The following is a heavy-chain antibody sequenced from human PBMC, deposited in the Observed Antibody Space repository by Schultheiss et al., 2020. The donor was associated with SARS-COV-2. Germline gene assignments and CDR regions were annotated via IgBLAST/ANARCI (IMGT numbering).Heavy chain of an antibody. CDR2: ISGSGGST. D-gene: IGHD2-2*01. J-gene: IGHJ4*02. Sequence: GESLKISCAASGFTFSSYAMSWVRQAPGKGLELVSAISGSGGSTYYADSVKGRFTISRDNSKNTLYLQMNSLRAEDTAVYYCATQGLIVVVPAAPLDYWGQGTLVTVSS. CDR3: ATQGLIVVVPAAPLDY. V-gene: IGHV3-23*01. CDR1: GFTFSSYA.